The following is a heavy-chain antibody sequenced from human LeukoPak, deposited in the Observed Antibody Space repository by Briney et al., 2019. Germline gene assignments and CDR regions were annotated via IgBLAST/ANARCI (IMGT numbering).Heavy chain of an antibody. V-gene: IGHV3-23*01. CDR1: GFTISDYG. CDR3: GRDPNGDYLGAFEF. J-gene: IGHJ3*01. Sequence: GGSLRLSCAASGFTISDYGLVWVRQAPGKGLEWVSGSRSGGANNFYADAVKGRFTISRDNSKNTLYLQMNSLRADDTDVYYCGRDPNGDYLGAFEFWGHGTTVIVSS. CDR2: SRSGGANN. D-gene: IGHD4-17*01.